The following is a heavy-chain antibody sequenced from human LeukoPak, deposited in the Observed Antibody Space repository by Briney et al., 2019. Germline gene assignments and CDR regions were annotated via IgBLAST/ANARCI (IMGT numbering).Heavy chain of an antibody. V-gene: IGHV3-74*01. Sequence: PGGSLRLSCVASGITFSSNWMHWVRHVPGKGLVWVSLINTDGSSTYYADSVKGRFTISRDNAKNTLYLQMNSLRAEDTAVYYRARGSPGYSSSWYDYWGQGTLVTVSS. CDR1: GITFSSNW. CDR2: INTDGSST. CDR3: ARGSPGYSSSWYDY. D-gene: IGHD6-13*01. J-gene: IGHJ4*02.